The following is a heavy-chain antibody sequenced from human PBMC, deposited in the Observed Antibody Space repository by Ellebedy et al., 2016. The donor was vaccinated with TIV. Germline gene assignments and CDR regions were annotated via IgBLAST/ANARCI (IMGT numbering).Heavy chain of an antibody. D-gene: IGHD3-16*01. CDR1: GGSFDHSY. CDR3: VWGSYYDY. V-gene: IGHV4-34*01. J-gene: IGHJ4*02. Sequence: MPSETLSLTCAVYGGSFDHSYRSWIRQPPGKGLEWIGEINHSGTTTYSPSFRSRATISLDTSKNELSLEVTSVTAADTAMYYCVWGSYYDYWGQGTLVSVSS. CDR2: INHSGTT.